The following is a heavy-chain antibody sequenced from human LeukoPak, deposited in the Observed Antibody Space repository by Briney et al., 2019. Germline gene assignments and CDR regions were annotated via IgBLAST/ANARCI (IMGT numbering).Heavy chain of an antibody. CDR2: VSDDGSTT. CDR1: GFTFSSFW. J-gene: IGHJ4*02. CDR3: VRHNAARAFDI. D-gene: IGHD3-9*01. Sequence: GGSLRLSCAASGFTFSSFWMHWVRQAPGKGLVWVSRVSDDGSTTTYADSVNGRFTISRDNAKNTLYLQLNSLRPDDTAVYYCVRHNAARAFDIWGQGTLVTVSS. V-gene: IGHV3-74*03.